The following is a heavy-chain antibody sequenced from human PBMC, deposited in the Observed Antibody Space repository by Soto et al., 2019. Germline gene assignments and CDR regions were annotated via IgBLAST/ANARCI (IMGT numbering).Heavy chain of an antibody. D-gene: IGHD1-1*01. CDR3: AKDWGTTGLGGWFDS. CDR1: GFNFRSHA. J-gene: IGHJ5*01. V-gene: IGHV3-23*01. CDR2: ISGHAGAT. Sequence: EVQLLESGGGLVQPGGSLRVSCAVSGFNFRSHAMSWVRQAPGKGLEWVSGISGHAGATYYTDSVKGRFTISRDNSKNTLFLQMNSLRAEDTAIYYCAKDWGTTGLGGWFDSWGQGTLVSVSS.